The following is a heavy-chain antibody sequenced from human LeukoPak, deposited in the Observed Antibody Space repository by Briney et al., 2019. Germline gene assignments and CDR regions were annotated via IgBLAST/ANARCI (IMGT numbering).Heavy chain of an antibody. CDR1: GYSFTSYW. Sequence: GESLKISCKGSGYSFTSYWIAWVRQMPGKGLEWMGIIYPGDSYTTYSPSFQGHVTISADKSISTAYLQWRSLKASDPAMYYCARRSGSDTLDIWGQGTMVTVSS. CDR2: IYPGDSYT. V-gene: IGHV5-51*01. D-gene: IGHD3-10*01. CDR3: ARRSGSDTLDI. J-gene: IGHJ3*02.